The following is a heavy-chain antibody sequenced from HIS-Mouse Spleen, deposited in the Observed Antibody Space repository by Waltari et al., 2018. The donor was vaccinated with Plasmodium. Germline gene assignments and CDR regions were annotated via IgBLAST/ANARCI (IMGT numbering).Heavy chain of an antibody. D-gene: IGHD6-6*01. Sequence: QVTLRESAPALVKPTQTLTLTRPFSGFSLSNSGMCVTWIRQPPAKDLEWLARIDWDDDKYYSTSLKTRLTISKDTSKNQVVLTMTNMDPVDTATYYCARTTYSSSSAKYYYYGMDVWGQGTTVTVSS. CDR1: GFSLSNSGMC. CDR3: ARTTYSSSSAKYYYYGMDV. J-gene: IGHJ6*02. V-gene: IGHV2-70*15. CDR2: IDWDDDK.